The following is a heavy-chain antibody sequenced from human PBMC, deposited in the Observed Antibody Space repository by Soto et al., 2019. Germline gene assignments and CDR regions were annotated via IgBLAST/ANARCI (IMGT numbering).Heavy chain of an antibody. CDR1: GGTFITYA. CDR3: ARAAYSYGTAYLSYYYGMDV. J-gene: IGHJ6*02. Sequence: SVKVSCKASGGTFITYAISWVRQAPGQGLEWVGGIIPIFGTANYAQKFQGRVTITADESTSTAYMELSSLRSEDTAVYYCARAAYSYGTAYLSYYYGMDVWGQGTTVTVSS. V-gene: IGHV1-69*13. CDR2: IIPIFGTA. D-gene: IGHD5-18*01.